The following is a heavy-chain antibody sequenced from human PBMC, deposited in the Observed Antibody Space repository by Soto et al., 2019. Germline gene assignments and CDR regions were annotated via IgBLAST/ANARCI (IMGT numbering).Heavy chain of an antibody. Sequence: GGSLRLSCAASGFTFSSYSMNWVRQAPGKGLEWVSYISSSSSTIYYADSVKGRFTISRDNAKNSLDLQMNSLRDEDTAVFYCARSYYGSIDYWGQGALVTVSS. V-gene: IGHV3-48*02. D-gene: IGHD4-17*01. CDR3: ARSYYGSIDY. J-gene: IGHJ4*02. CDR1: GFTFSSYS. CDR2: ISSSSSTI.